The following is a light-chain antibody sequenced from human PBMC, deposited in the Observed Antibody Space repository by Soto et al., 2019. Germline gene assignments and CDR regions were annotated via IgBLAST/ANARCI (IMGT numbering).Light chain of an antibody. V-gene: IGKV1-5*01. J-gene: IGKJ1*01. CDR2: DAS. CDR3: QQYSTYST. CDR1: QSIGSS. Sequence: DIQMTQSPSTLSASVGDRVTITCRASQSIGSSLAWYQQKPGKAPKLLIYDASNLESGVPSIFSGSGSGTEFTLTISSLPPDDFATYYCQQYSTYSTFGQGTRVEIK.